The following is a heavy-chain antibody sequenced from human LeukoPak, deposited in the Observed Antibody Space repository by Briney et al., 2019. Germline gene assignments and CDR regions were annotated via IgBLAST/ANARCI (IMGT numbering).Heavy chain of an antibody. CDR1: GFTFSSYA. Sequence: GGSLRLSCEASGFTFSSYAMGWVRQAPGKGLEWVSGISTNGGSTSYADSVKGRLTISRDNPRNMLYMEMNSLRDEDTAVYYCTRETWFIGNWGQGTLVTVSS. J-gene: IGHJ4*02. CDR3: TRETWFIGN. D-gene: IGHD2-8*02. V-gene: IGHV3-23*01. CDR2: ISTNGGST.